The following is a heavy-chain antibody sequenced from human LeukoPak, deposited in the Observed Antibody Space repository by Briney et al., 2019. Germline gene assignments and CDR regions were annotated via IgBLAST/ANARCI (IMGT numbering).Heavy chain of an antibody. D-gene: IGHD6-25*01. V-gene: IGHV3-48*03. CDR2: ISSSGSTI. J-gene: IGHJ4*02. CDR1: GFTFSSYE. Sequence: GGSLRLSCAASGFTFSSYEMNWVSQAPGKGLEWVSYISSSGSTIYYADSVKGRFTISRDNAKNSLYLQMNSLRAGDTAVYYCARDLVAATYWGQGTLVTVSS. CDR3: ARDLVAATY.